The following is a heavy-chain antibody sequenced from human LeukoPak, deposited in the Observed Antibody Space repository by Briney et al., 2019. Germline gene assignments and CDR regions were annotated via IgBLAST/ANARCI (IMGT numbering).Heavy chain of an antibody. J-gene: IGHJ6*02. CDR2: IYYSGST. V-gene: IGHV4-59*01. CDR1: GGPISSYY. Sequence: SETLSLTCTVSGGPISSYYWSWIRQPPGKGLEWIGYIYYSGSTNYNPSLKSRVTISVDTSKNQFSLKLSSVTAADTAVYYCARYCGGDCRTVYGMDVWGQGTTVTVSS. D-gene: IGHD2-21*02. CDR3: ARYCGGDCRTVYGMDV.